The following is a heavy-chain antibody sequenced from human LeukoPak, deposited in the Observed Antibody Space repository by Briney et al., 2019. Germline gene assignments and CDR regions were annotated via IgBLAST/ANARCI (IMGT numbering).Heavy chain of an antibody. CDR1: GYSSTNYG. CDR3: ARVKDTAMVTPGYYYYMDV. V-gene: IGHV1-18*01. CDR2: ISAYNGNT. Sequence: ASVKVSCKASGYSSTNYGISWVRQAPGQGLEWMGWISAYNGNTNYTQKLQGRVTMTTDTSTSTAYMELRSLRSDDTAVYYCARVKDTAMVTPGYYYYMDVWGKGTTVTVSS. J-gene: IGHJ6*03. D-gene: IGHD5-18*01.